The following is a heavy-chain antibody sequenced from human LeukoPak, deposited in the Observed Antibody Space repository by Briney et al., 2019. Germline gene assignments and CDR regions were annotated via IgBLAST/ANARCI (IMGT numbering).Heavy chain of an antibody. Sequence: SSISGSSWNTYFADSVMGRFTISRDNYNNTLYLQMSNLRADDTAIYYCAKGLMGNSVYFENWGQGTLVTVSS. J-gene: IGHJ4*02. CDR2: ISGSSWNT. D-gene: IGHD4-23*01. V-gene: IGHV3-23*01. CDR3: AKGLMGNSVYFEN.